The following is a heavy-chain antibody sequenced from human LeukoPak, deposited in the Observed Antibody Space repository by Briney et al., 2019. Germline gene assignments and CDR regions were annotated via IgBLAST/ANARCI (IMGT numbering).Heavy chain of an antibody. V-gene: IGHV1-8*01. J-gene: IGHJ3*02. CDR2: MNPNSGNT. Sequence: GVSVKVSCKASGYTFTSYDINWVRQATGQGLEWMGWMNPNSGNTGYAQKFQGRVTMTRNTSISTAYMELSSLRSEDTAVYYCASVYCSGGSCYSDAFDIWGQGTMVTVSS. CDR1: GYTFTSYD. CDR3: ASVYCSGGSCYSDAFDI. D-gene: IGHD2-15*01.